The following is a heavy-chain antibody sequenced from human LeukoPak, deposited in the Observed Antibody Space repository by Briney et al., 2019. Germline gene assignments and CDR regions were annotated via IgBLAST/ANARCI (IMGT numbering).Heavy chain of an antibody. Sequence: PSETLSLTCTVSGGSISSSSYYWGWIRQPPGKGLEWIGSIYYSGSTYYNPSLKSRVTISVDTSKNQFSLKLSSVTAADTAVYYCARQSSAYYYDSSGPYFDYRGQGTLVTVSS. V-gene: IGHV4-39*01. J-gene: IGHJ4*02. CDR1: GGSISSSSYY. CDR2: IYYSGST. D-gene: IGHD3-22*01. CDR3: ARQSSAYYYDSSGPYFDY.